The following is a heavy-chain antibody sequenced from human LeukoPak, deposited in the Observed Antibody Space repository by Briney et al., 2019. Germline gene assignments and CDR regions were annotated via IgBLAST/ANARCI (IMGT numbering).Heavy chain of an antibody. CDR2: ITGSGGST. D-gene: IGHD4-23*01. Sequence: GGSLRLSCAASGFTFSSYAMRWVRQAPGKGLEWVSVITGSGGSTYYADSVKGRFTISRDNSKNTLYLQMNSPRAEDTAVYYCAKSGGNSISYYFDYWGQGTLVTVSS. J-gene: IGHJ4*02. CDR1: GFTFSSYA. CDR3: AKSGGNSISYYFDY. V-gene: IGHV3-23*01.